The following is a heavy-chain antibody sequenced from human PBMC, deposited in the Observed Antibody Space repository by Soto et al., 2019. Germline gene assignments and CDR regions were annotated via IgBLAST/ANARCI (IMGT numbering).Heavy chain of an antibody. CDR2: VYPGDSDT. J-gene: IGHJ4*02. CDR3: ARRGAFYDHCSASNGGSDY. V-gene: IGHV5-51*01. Sequence: GEYLKISCQGSGYTFTSYWIAWVRQMPGKGLGWMGIVYPGDSDTRYSPSFQGQVTISADKSTSTAYLQWSSLEASDTAMCYCARRGAFYDHCSASNGGSDYWGQGTLVTVYS. D-gene: IGHD2-15*01. CDR1: GYTFTSYW.